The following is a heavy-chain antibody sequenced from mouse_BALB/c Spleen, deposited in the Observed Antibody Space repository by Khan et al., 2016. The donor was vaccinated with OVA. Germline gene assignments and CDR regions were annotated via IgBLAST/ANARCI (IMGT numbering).Heavy chain of an antibody. D-gene: IGHD2-14*01. V-gene: IGHV3-8*02. Sequence: EVQLQESGPSLVKPSQTLSLTCSVTGDSITSGYWSWIRKFPGNKLEYMGYMIYTGYTDYDPSLKSRIAITRHKSKNQYYLQLNSVTAEDTATYYCARSTYRYAFAYWGQGTLVTVSA. CDR2: MIYTGYT. CDR1: GDSITSGY. J-gene: IGHJ3*01. CDR3: ARSTYRYAFAY.